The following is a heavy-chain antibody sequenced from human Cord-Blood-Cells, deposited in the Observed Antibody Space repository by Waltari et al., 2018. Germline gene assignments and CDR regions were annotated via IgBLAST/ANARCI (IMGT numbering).Heavy chain of an antibody. CDR1: GLPFSSYG. J-gene: IGHJ4*02. CDR2: IWYDGSNK. D-gene: IGHD7-27*01. Sequence: QVQLVESGGGVVQPGRSLRLSCAASGLPFSSYGMHWVRQAPGKGLEWVAVIWYDGSNKYYADSVKGRFTISRDNSKNTLYLQMNSLRAEDTAVYYCARDHWGSFDYWGQGTLVTVSS. V-gene: IGHV3-33*01. CDR3: ARDHWGSFDY.